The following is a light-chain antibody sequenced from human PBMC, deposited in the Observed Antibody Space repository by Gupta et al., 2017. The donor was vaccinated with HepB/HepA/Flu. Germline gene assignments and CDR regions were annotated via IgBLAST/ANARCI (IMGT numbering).Light chain of an antibody. J-gene: IGLJ1*01. Sequence: QSVLTQPPSASGTPGQRVTISCSGTSSHIGSNYVCWYQHLPGTAPKLLISRNNQRPSGVPDRISGSKSGTTASLAISGLRSEDEADYYCAAWDDSLSGGVFGTGTKVTVL. CDR2: RNN. CDR3: AAWDDSLSGGV. CDR1: SSHIGSNY. V-gene: IGLV1-47*01.